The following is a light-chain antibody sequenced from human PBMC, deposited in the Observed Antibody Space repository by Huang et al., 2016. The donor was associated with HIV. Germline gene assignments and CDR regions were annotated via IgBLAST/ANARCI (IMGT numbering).Light chain of an antibody. V-gene: IGKV1-8*01. J-gene: IGKJ4*01. CDR1: QSISDY. CDR2: GAS. Sequence: AIRMTQSPFSLSASTGDSVSIPCRASQSISDYLAWYPQGPGKAPKLLMYGASTLQSVVPSRVSGNGSGTDCTLTISCLQSEDFATYYWQQYYNYPITFGGGTKVEIK. CDR3: QQYYNYPIT.